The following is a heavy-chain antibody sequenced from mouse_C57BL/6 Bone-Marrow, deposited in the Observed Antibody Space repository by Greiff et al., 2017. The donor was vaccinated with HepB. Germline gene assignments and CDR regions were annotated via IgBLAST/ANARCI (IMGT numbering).Heavy chain of an antibody. J-gene: IGHJ3*01. CDR2: IDPETGGT. CDR3: TRGEGLLLRYTWFAY. CDR1: GYTFTDYE. D-gene: IGHD1-1*01. Sequence: VQLQQSGAELVRPGASVTLSCKASGYTFTDYEINWVKQTHVHGLEWIGAIDPETGGTAYNQKFKGKAILTADKSSSTAYMELRSLTSEDSAVYYCTRGEGLLLRYTWFAYWGQGTLVTVSA. V-gene: IGHV1-15*01.